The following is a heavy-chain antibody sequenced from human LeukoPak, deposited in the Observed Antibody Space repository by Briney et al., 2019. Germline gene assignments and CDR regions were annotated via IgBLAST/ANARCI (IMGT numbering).Heavy chain of an antibody. Sequence: GGSLRLSCAASGFTVSSNYMSWVRQAPGKGLEWVSVIYSGGSTYYADSVKGRFTISRDNSKNTLYLQMNSLRAEDTAVYYCARGLPGLYYYYGMDVWGQGTTVTVSS. V-gene: IGHV3-53*01. CDR3: ARGLPGLYYYYGMDV. CDR1: GFTVSSNY. CDR2: IYSGGST. D-gene: IGHD2-15*01. J-gene: IGHJ6*02.